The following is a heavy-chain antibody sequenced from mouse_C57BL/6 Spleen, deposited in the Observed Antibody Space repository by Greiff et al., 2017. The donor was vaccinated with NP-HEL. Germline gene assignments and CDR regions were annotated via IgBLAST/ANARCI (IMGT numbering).Heavy chain of an antibody. Sequence: VQLQQSGAELVRPGASVTLSCKASGYTFTDYEMHWVKQTPVHGLEWIGAIDPETGGTAYNQKFKGKAILTADKSSSTAYMELRSLTSEDSAVYYCTRGQGGAYWGQGTLVTVSA. CDR3: TRGQGGAY. V-gene: IGHV1-15*01. CDR1: GYTFTDYE. D-gene: IGHD3-3*01. CDR2: IDPETGGT. J-gene: IGHJ3*01.